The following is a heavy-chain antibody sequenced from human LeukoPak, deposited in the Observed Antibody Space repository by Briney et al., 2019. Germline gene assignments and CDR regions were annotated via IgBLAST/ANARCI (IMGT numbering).Heavy chain of an antibody. D-gene: IGHD7-27*01. J-gene: IGHJ4*02. V-gene: IGHV3-7*01. Sequence: GGSLRLSCAASGFTFSSYWMSWVRQAPGKGLEWVANIKQDGSEKYYVDSVKGRFTISRDNAKNSLYLQMNSLRVEDTAIYYCARDYVWGSSESDYWGQGTLVTVSS. CDR1: GFTFSSYW. CDR3: ARDYVWGSSESDY. CDR2: IKQDGSEK.